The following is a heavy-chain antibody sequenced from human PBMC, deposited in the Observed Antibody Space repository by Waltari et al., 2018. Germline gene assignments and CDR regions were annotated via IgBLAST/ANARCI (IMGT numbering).Heavy chain of an antibody. D-gene: IGHD6-6*01. CDR2: IYTSGNM. CDR1: GGSTSSYY. CDR3: ARMEIAARYDAFDI. J-gene: IGHJ3*02. Sequence: QVQLQESGPGLVKPSGTLSLTCTVSGGSTSSYYWSWIRQPAGKGLEWIGRIYTSGNMNHNPSLKSRVSMSVDTSKNQFSLKLSSVTAADTAVYYCARMEIAARYDAFDIWGQGTMVTVSS. V-gene: IGHV4-4*07.